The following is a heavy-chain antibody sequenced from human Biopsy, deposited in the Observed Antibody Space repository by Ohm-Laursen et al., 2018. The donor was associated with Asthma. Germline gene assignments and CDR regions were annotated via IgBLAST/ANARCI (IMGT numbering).Heavy chain of an antibody. CDR3: VRGSSSWHHGPFHYYYGLDV. J-gene: IGHJ6*02. CDR2: IYYSGTT. V-gene: IGHV4-39*01. D-gene: IGHD6-13*01. Sequence: PSETLSLTCGLSSGSGGYMRSGNYYWGWTRQPPGKGLEWIGSIYYSGTTYYTPSLEGRVTVSADTSKNQFSLKLTSVPAADTAVYYCVRGSSSWHHGPFHYYYGLDVWGQGTTATVSS. CDR1: GGYMRSGNYY.